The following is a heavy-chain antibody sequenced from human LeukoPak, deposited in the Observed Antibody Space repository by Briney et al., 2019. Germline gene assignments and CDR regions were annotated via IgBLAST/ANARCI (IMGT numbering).Heavy chain of an antibody. D-gene: IGHD4-11*01. CDR3: AREGEDTVTTSQAAFDY. CDR1: GGSNSSSSYY. V-gene: IGHV4-39*02. Sequence: SETLSLTCTVSGGSNSSSSYYWGWIRQPPGKGLEWIGSIYYSGSTYYNPSLKSRVTISVDTSKNQFSLKLSSVTAADTAVYYCAREGEDTVTTSQAAFDYWGQGTLVTVSS. CDR2: IYYSGST. J-gene: IGHJ4*02.